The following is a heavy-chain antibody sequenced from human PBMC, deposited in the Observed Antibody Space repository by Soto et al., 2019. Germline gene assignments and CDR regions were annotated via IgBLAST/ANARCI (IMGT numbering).Heavy chain of an antibody. J-gene: IGHJ6*02. CDR3: ARWPDGYYYYGMDV. V-gene: IGHV1-8*01. CDR2: MNLNSGNT. Sequence: QVQLVQSGAEVKKPGASVKVSCKASGYTFTSYDINWVRQATGQGFEWMGWMNLNSGNTGYAQKFQGRVTMTRNTSISTAYMELSSLRSEDTAVYYCARWPDGYYYYGMDVWGQGTTVTVSS. CDR1: GYTFTSYD.